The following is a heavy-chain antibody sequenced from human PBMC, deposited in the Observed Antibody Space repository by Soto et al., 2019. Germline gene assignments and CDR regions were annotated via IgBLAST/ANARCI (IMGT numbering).Heavy chain of an antibody. CDR2: IIPIFGSA. J-gene: IGHJ6*02. V-gene: IGHV1-69*13. CDR3: AREGPPRDYDFWSGSKPRYYYGMDV. CDR1: GGTFSSYA. Sequence: SVKVSCKASGGTFSSYAISWGRQAPGQGLEWMGGIIPIFGSANYAQKFQGRVTINADESTSTAYMELSSQRSEDTAVYYCAREGPPRDYDFWSGSKPRYYYGMDVWGQGTTVTVSS. D-gene: IGHD3-3*01.